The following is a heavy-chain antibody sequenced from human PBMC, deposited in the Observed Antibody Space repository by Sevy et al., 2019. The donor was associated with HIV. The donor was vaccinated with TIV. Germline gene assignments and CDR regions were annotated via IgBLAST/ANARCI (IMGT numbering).Heavy chain of an antibody. D-gene: IGHD6-19*01. J-gene: IGHJ6*02. V-gene: IGHV3-33*01. Sequence: GGSLRLSCAASGFTFSSYGMHWVRQAPGKGLEWVAVIWYDGSNKYYADSVKGRFTISRDNSKNTLYLQMNSLRAEDTAVYYCARDGGDEPRSGWYGTYYYYYYGMDVWGQGTTVTVSS. CDR3: ARDGGDEPRSGWYGTYYYYYYGMDV. CDR1: GFTFSSYG. CDR2: IWYDGSNK.